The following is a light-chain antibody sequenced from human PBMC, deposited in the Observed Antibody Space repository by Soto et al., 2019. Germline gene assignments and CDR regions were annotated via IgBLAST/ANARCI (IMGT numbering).Light chain of an antibody. CDR3: SSYTTGATYV. V-gene: IGLV2-14*01. J-gene: IGLJ1*01. CDR1: SSDVGAYNY. Sequence: QSALTQPASVSGSPGQSITISCTGTSSDVGAYNYVSWYQQYPGKAPKLMIYEVNNRPSGESNRFSGSKSGNTASLTISGLQAEDEADYYCSSYTTGATYVFGSGTKATV. CDR2: EVN.